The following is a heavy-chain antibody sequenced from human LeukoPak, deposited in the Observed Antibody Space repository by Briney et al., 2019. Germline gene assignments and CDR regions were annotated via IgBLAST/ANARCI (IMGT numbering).Heavy chain of an antibody. CDR3: ACGYSYGYWYFDL. J-gene: IGHJ2*01. D-gene: IGHD5-18*01. CDR2: INHSGST. Sequence: SETLSLTCAVYGGSFSGHYWSWIRQPPGKGLEWIGEINHSGSTNYSPSLKSRVTISVDTSKNQFSLKLSSVTAADTAVYYCACGYSYGYWYFDLWAVAPWSLSPQ. CDR1: GGSFSGHY. V-gene: IGHV4-34*01.